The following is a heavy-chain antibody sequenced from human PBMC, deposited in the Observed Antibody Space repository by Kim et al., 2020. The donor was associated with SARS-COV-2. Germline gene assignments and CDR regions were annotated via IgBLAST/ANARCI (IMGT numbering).Heavy chain of an antibody. CDR1: GYTFTNYA. D-gene: IGHD3-9*01. Sequence: ASVKVSCKASGYTFTNYAMNWARQAPGQGLEWMGWINTNTGNPTYAQGFTGRFVFSLDTSVSTAYLQISSLKTEDTAVYYCARDFAQVLRYFDWPYRTSKGWFDPWGQGTLVTVSS. CDR2: INTNTGNP. CDR3: ARDFAQVLRYFDWPYRTSKGWFDP. J-gene: IGHJ5*02. V-gene: IGHV7-4-1*02.